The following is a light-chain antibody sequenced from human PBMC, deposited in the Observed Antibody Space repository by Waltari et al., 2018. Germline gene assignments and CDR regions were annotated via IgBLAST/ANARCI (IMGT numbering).Light chain of an antibody. J-gene: IGKJ2*01. V-gene: IGKV4-1*01. CDR3: HQYCSMPYT. CDR1: QSVSYSSDNKNC. CDR2: GAS. Sequence: DIVMTQSPDSLPVSLGERATFNCKSSQSVSYSSDNKNCLAWYQQKPGQPPKWLIYGASTRESGVPDRFSGSGTGTDFSLTSSSLQAEDVAVYYCHQYCSMPYTFAQWTKLEIK.